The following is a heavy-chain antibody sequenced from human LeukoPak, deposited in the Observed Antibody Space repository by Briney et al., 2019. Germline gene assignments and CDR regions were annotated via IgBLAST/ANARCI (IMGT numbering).Heavy chain of an antibody. CDR2: IYYSGST. J-gene: IGHJ4*02. Sequence: SETLSLTCTVSGGSISSSSYYWGWIRQPPGRGLEWIGSIYYSGSTYYNQSPKSRVTISVDTSKNQFSLKLSSVTAADTAVYYCARDNPYGSGTDYWGQGTLVTVSS. CDR1: GGSISSSSYY. CDR3: ARDNPYGSGTDY. D-gene: IGHD3-10*01. V-gene: IGHV4-39*02.